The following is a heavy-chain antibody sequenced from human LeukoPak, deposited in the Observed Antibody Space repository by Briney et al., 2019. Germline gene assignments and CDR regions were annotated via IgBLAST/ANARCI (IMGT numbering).Heavy chain of an antibody. CDR1: GFTFSSYG. V-gene: IGHV3-30*03. J-gene: IGHJ4*02. D-gene: IGHD6-6*01. CDR2: ISYDGSNK. CDR3: ARDLGIAARPADY. Sequence: PGGSLRLSCAASGFTFSSYGMHWVRQAPGKGLEWVAVISYDGSNKYYADSVKGRFTISRDNSKNTLYLQMNSLRAEDTAVYYCARDLGIAARPADYWGQGTLVTVSS.